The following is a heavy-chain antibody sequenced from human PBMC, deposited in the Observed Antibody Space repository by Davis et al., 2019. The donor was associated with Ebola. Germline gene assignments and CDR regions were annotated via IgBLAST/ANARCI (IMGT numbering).Heavy chain of an antibody. CDR1: GYTFTSYD. Sequence: ASVKVSCRASGYTFTSYDINWVRQATGQGLEWMGWMNPNSGNTGYAQKFQGRVTMTRNTSISTAYMELSRLRSDDTAVYYCARSPSGIQLWLRVGMDVWGQGTTVTVSS. CDR3: ARSPSGIQLWLRVGMDV. J-gene: IGHJ6*02. D-gene: IGHD5-18*01. V-gene: IGHV1-8*01. CDR2: MNPNSGNT.